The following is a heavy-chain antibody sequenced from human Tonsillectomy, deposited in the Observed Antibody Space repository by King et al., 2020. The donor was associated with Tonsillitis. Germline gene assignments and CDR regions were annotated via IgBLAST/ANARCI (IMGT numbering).Heavy chain of an antibody. CDR1: GHTFTSYY. V-gene: IGHV1-46*01. CDR3: ARVLRSYGDYGANYFDY. CDR2: INPSGGST. D-gene: IGHD4-17*01. Sequence: VQLVQSGAEVKKPGASVKVSCKASGHTFTSYYMHWVRQAPGQGLEWMGLINPSGGSTTFAQKFQGRVTMTRNTSPSTVYMELSSLRSDGTAVYYCARVLRSYGDYGANYFDYWGQGTLVTVSS. J-gene: IGHJ4*02.